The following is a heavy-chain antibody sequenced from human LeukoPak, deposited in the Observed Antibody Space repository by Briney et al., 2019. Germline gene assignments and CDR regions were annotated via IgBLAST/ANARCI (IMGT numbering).Heavy chain of an antibody. J-gene: IGHJ4*02. CDR2: INSDGSIT. D-gene: IGHD4-23*01. CDR1: GFTFSNYW. V-gene: IGHV3-74*01. CDR3: ARTVGSQEY. Sequence: PGGSLRLSCAASGFTFSNYWMHWVRPAPGKGLVWVSRINSDGSITNYADSVKGRFTISRDNAKNTLYLQMNSLRADDTAVYYCARTVGSQEYWGQGALVTVSS.